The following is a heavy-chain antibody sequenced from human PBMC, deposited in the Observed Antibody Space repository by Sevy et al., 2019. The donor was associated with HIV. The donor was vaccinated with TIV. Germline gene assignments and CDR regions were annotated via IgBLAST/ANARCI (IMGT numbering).Heavy chain of an antibody. CDR1: GFTFSSYA. CDR3: AREMEYYDILTGVYYYYGMDV. J-gene: IGHJ6*02. D-gene: IGHD3-9*01. Sequence: GGSLRLSCAASGFTFSSYAMHWVRQAPGKGLEWVVVISYDGSNKYYADSVKGRFTISRDNSKNTLYLQMNNLRAEDTAVYYCAREMEYYDILTGVYYYYGMDVWGQGTTVTVSS. V-gene: IGHV3-30*04. CDR2: ISYDGSNK.